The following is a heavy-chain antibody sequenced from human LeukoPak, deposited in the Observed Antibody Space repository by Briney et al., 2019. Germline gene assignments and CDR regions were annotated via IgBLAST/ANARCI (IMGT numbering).Heavy chain of an antibody. J-gene: IGHJ6*03. CDR1: CSFGSSDF. CDR2: SSYSGST. V-gene: IGHV4-59*02. CDR3: ARRTRSFSYTYGDAYYYYYMDV. D-gene: IGHD5-18*01. Sequence: SETLFPTCTFSCSFGSSDFWSWIQQPPGEGLELIGYSSYSGSTSYKPSLKSRVTISVDPSKGQLSLQLRSVTAADTAVYYCARRTRSFSYTYGDAYYYYYMDVWGKGTTVILS.